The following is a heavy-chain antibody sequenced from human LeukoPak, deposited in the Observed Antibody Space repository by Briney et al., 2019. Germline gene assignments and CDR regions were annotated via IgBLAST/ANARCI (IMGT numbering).Heavy chain of an antibody. CDR2: ISAYNGNT. V-gene: IGHV1-18*01. Sequence: GASVKVSCKASGYTFTSYGISWVRQAPGQGREWMGCISAYNGNTNYAQKLQGRVTMTTDTSTSTAYMELRSLRSDDTAVYYFARGPSQNYHDYWGQGTLVTVSS. D-gene: IGHD3-10*01. CDR3: ARGPSQNYHDY. J-gene: IGHJ4*02. CDR1: GYTFTSYG.